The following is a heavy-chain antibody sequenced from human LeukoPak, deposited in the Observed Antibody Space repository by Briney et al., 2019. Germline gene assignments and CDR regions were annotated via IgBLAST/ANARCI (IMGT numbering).Heavy chain of an antibody. CDR1: GGSISSYY. D-gene: IGHD3-16*02. J-gene: IGHJ5*02. Sequence: SETLSLTCTVSGGSISSYYWSWIRQPAGKGLEWIGRIYTSGSTNYNPSLKSRVTMSVDTSKNQFSLKLSSVTAADTAVYYCARDENGYVWGSFRAWGQGTLVTVSS. CDR3: ARDENGYVWGSFRA. V-gene: IGHV4-4*07. CDR2: IYTSGST.